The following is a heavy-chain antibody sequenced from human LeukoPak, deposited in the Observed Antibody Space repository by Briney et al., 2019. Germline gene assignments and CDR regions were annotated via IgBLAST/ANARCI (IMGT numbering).Heavy chain of an antibody. D-gene: IGHD6-19*01. CDR2: INQRRSL. CDR3: ARHGWHSWYFDL. J-gene: IGHJ2*01. CDR1: GGSLSGYA. V-gene: IGHV4-34*01. Sequence: SETLSLTCAVYGGSLSGYAWSWIRQPPGKGLEWIGEINQRRSLKYNPSLESRVTISVDTSKNQFSLKLSSATAADTSVFYCARHGWHSWYFDLWGRGTLVTVSS.